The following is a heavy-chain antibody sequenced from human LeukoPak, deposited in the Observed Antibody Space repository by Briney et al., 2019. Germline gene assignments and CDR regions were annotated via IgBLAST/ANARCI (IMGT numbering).Heavy chain of an antibody. CDR3: ARERYYYGSGSYYNVHYFDY. Sequence: KPSETLSLTCTVSGGSISSYYWSWIRQPPGKGLEWIGYIYYSGSTNYNPSLKSRVTISVDTSKNQFSLKLSSVTAADTAVYYCARERYYYGSGSYYNVHYFDYWGQGTLVTVSS. D-gene: IGHD3-10*01. J-gene: IGHJ4*02. V-gene: IGHV4-59*08. CDR2: IYYSGST. CDR1: GGSISSYY.